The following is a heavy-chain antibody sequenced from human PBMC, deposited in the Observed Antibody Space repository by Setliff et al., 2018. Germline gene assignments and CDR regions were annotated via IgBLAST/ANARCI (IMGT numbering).Heavy chain of an antibody. CDR1: GGSFSGYY. Sequence: SETLSLTCAVYGGSFSGYYWSWIRQPPGKGLEWIGEINHSGSTDYNPSLKSRVTISVDTSKNQFSLKLSSVTAADTAVYYCARVGGYSYAFDIWGQGTMVTVSS. CDR2: INHSGST. J-gene: IGHJ3*02. V-gene: IGHV4-34*01. CDR3: ARVGGYSYAFDI. D-gene: IGHD2-15*01.